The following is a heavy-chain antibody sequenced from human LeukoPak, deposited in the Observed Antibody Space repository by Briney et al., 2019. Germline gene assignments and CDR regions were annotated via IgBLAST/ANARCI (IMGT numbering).Heavy chain of an antibody. CDR3: ARTHSSRYNWFDP. CDR1: GFTFSSYG. D-gene: IGHD6-13*01. Sequence: GSLRLSCAASGFTFSSYGMSWVRQPPGKGLEWIGSIYYSGSTYYNPSLKSRVTISVDTSKNQFPLTLSSVTAADTAVYYCARTHSSRYNWFDPWGQGTLVTVSS. V-gene: IGHV4-39*06. J-gene: IGHJ5*02. CDR2: IYYSGST.